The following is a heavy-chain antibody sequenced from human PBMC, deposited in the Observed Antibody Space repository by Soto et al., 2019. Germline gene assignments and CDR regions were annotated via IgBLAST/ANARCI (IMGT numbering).Heavy chain of an antibody. CDR3: AKAQLIAVAGQQPFDY. J-gene: IGHJ4*02. Sequence: GGSLRLACAASGFTFSSYAMSWVRQAPGKGLEWVSAISGSGGSTYYADSVKGRFTISRDNSKNTLYLQMNSLRAEDTAVYYCAKAQLIAVAGQQPFDYWGQGTLVTVSS. V-gene: IGHV3-23*01. CDR1: GFTFSSYA. D-gene: IGHD6-19*01. CDR2: ISGSGGST.